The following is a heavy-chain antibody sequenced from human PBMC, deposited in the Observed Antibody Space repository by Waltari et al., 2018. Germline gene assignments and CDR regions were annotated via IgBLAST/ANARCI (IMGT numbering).Heavy chain of an antibody. J-gene: IGHJ2*01. CDR1: GSAFDDLK. D-gene: IGHD1-1*01. Sequence: EVQLVESGGGLVQPGGSLTLSGAASGSAFDDLKMHWVRQTPGKGPEWVSGISWNSGRIGYADSVKGRFTISRDNAKKTLYLKMNSLRPEDTAVYSCRGTSYFHLDLWGRGTRVTVSS. CDR2: ISWNSGRI. V-gene: IGHV3-9*01. CDR3: RGTSYFHLDL.